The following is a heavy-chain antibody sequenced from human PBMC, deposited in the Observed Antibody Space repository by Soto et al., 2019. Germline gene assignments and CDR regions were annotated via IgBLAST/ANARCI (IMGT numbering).Heavy chain of an antibody. CDR1: GFSLSTSGMC. CDR2: IDWDDDK. V-gene: IGHV2-70*01. J-gene: IGHJ5*02. Sequence: SGPTLVNPTQTLTLTCTFSGFSLSTSGMCVSWIRQPPGKALEWLALIDWDDDKYYSTSLKTRLTISKDTSKNQVVLTMTNMDPVDTATYYCARTFYDILTGYDNWFDPWGQGTLVTVSS. D-gene: IGHD3-9*01. CDR3: ARTFYDILTGYDNWFDP.